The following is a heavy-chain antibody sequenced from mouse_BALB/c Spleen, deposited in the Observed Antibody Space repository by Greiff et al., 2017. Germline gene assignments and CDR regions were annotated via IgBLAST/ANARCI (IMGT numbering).Heavy chain of an antibody. V-gene: IGHV14-3*02. D-gene: IGHD2-2*01. CDR1: GFNIKDTY. CDR2: IDPANGNT. Sequence: EVQLQQSGAELVKPGASVKLSCTASGFNIKDTYMHWVKQRPEQGLEWIGRIDPANGNTKYDPKFQGKATITADTSSNTAYLQLSSLTSEDTAVYYCARRGYDERVYAMDYWGQGTSVSVSS. CDR3: ARRGYDERVYAMDY. J-gene: IGHJ4*01.